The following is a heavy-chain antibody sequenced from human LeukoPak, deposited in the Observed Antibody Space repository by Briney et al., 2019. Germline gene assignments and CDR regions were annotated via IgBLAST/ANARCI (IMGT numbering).Heavy chain of an antibody. D-gene: IGHD3-22*01. CDR3: ARGPLGSSGYLSKYFQS. Sequence: TSETLSLTCAVYGGSFSGYYWNWIRQPPGKGLEWIGEINHSGTIKYNPSLKSRVTMSVDTSKNQFSLKLTSVTAADTALYYCARGPLGSSGYLSKYFQSWGQGTLVIVSS. CDR2: INHSGTI. V-gene: IGHV4-34*01. J-gene: IGHJ1*01. CDR1: GGSFSGYY.